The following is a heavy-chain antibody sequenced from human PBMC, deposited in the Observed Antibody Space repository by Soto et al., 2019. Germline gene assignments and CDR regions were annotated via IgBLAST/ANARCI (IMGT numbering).Heavy chain of an antibody. V-gene: IGHV3-30-3*01. CDR3: ARDRVTSDWYGRYGMDV. J-gene: IGHJ6*02. CDR1: GFTFSSYS. CDR2: ISYAGSNK. D-gene: IGHD6-19*01. Sequence: GGSLRLSCAASGFTFSSYSMHWFRQAPGKGLKWVALISYAGSNKYYADSVKGRFTISRDNSTNTLYLQMSSRRAEDTAVYYCARDRVTSDWYGRYGMDVWGQGPTVTVS.